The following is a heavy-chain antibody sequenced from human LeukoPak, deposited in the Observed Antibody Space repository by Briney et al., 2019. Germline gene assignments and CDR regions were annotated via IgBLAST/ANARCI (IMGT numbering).Heavy chain of an antibody. CDR2: ISGSGGST. V-gene: IGHV3-23*01. CDR3: AKDSIGDDAFDI. J-gene: IGHJ3*02. Sequence: GGSLRLSCAASGFTFSSYAMSWVRQAPGKGLEWGSAISGSGGSTYYADSVKGRFTISRDNSKNTLYLQMNSLKAEDTAVYYCAKDSIGDDAFDIWGQGTMVTVSS. D-gene: IGHD3-16*01. CDR1: GFTFSSYA.